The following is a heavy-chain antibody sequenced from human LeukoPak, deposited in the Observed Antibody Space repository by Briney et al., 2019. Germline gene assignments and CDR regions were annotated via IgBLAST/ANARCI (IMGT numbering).Heavy chain of an antibody. V-gene: IGHV3-13*01. CDR3: ARATVIGTVPVPGFLDV. D-gene: IGHD6-19*01. CDR1: GFTFSSYD. Sequence: PGGSLRLSCAASGFTFSSYDMHWVRQVAGKGLEWVSSIGTIGDTFYPGSVKGRFTISRENAKNSLYLQMNSLRAGDTAVYYCARATVIGTVPVPGFLDVWGKGTTVTVSP. CDR2: IGTIGDT. J-gene: IGHJ6*04.